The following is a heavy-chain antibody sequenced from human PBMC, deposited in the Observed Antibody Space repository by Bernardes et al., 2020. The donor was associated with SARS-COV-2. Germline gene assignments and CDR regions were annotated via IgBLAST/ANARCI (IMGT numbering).Heavy chain of an antibody. J-gene: IGHJ4*02. CDR3: ARRISADGYYYFDS. D-gene: IGHD3-3*02. Sequence: GGLRPSCAASGVNFTNSWMHWGRQVPGKGRVWVSRINNDGRTINYADSVKGRFTISRDNAKSMVYLQMNSLRAEDTAIYYCARRISADGYYYFDSWGQGTLVTVSS. CDR1: GVNFTNSW. V-gene: IGHV3-74*01. CDR2: INNDGRTI.